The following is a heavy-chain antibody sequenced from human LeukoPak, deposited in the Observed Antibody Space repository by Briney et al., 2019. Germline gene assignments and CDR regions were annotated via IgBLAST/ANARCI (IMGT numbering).Heavy chain of an antibody. V-gene: IGHV1-69*06. CDR1: GYTFTSYG. CDR2: ITPMSGTG. Sequence: SVKVSCKASGYTFTSYGISWVRQAPGQGLEWMGGITPMSGTGNYAQKFQGRLTITADKSTSTAYMELSSLRSEDTAVYYCARGVRGYYDSSGYYYDYWGQGTLVTVSS. J-gene: IGHJ4*02. D-gene: IGHD3-22*01. CDR3: ARGVRGYYDSSGYYYDY.